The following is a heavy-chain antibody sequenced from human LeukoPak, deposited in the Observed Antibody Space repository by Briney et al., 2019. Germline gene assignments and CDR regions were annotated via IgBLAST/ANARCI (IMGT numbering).Heavy chain of an antibody. V-gene: IGHV4-39*01. D-gene: IGHD3-16*02. CDR1: GGSISTSNYY. CDR2: IFYSGST. J-gene: IGHJ4*02. Sequence: SETLSLTCTVSGGSISTSNYYWGWIRQPPGKGLEWIGNIFYSGSTYYSPSLKSRVTISVDTSKNQFSLKLSSVTAADTAVYYCARHIARDYVWGSYRGGAGFDYWGQGTLVTVSS. CDR3: ARHIARDYVWGSYRGGAGFDY.